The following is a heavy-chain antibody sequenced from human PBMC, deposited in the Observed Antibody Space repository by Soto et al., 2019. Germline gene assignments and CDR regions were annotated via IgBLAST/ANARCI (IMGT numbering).Heavy chain of an antibody. CDR1: GFTFSSYS. CDR2: ISSSSSYI. Sequence: EVQLVESGGGLVKPGGSLRLSCAASGFTFSSYSMNWVRQAPGKGLEWVSSISSSSSYIYYADSVKGRFTISRDNAKNSLYLQMNSLGAEDTAVYYCARVTYYDYIWGSYPVDYWGQGTMVTVSS. CDR3: ARVTYYDYIWGSYPVDY. J-gene: IGHJ4*02. D-gene: IGHD3-16*02. V-gene: IGHV3-21*04.